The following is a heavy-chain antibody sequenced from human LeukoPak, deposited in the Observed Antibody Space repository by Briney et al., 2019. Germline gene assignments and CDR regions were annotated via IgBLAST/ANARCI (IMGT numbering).Heavy chain of an antibody. J-gene: IGHJ6*02. D-gene: IGHD3-3*01. CDR1: GFTFSNAW. Sequence: GGSLRLSCAASGFTFSNAWMSWVRQAPGKGLEWVGRIKSKTDGGTTDYAAPVKGRFTISRDDSKNTLYLQMNSLKTEDTAVYYCTTYYDFWSGYYTDYYYYGMDVWGQGTTVTVSS. CDR2: IKSKTDGGTT. CDR3: TTYYDFWSGYYTDYYYYGMDV. V-gene: IGHV3-15*01.